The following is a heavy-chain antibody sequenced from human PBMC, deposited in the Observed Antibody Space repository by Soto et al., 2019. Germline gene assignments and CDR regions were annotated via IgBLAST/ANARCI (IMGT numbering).Heavy chain of an antibody. Sequence: GXSVKVTGTASGYPFSKYGISCVRHAQGHGLEWMGWISGYNGDTNYPQRFLDRLTMTTDTSTDTAYMELRSLTSDDTAVYYCARELTLIRGVIINQQYYYYGMDVWGRGTTVTVSS. D-gene: IGHD3-10*01. V-gene: IGHV1-18*04. CDR2: ISGYNGDT. J-gene: IGHJ6*02. CDR3: ARELTLIRGVIINQQYYYYGMDV. CDR1: GYPFSKYG.